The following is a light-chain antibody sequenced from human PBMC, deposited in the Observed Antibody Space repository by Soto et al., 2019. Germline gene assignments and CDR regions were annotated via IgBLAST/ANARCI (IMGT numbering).Light chain of an antibody. V-gene: IGKV1-39*01. CDR1: QSIDTN. J-gene: IGKJ2*01. Sequence: DIQMTPSPSSLSASVGDRVTITCRASQSIDTNLNWYQQKPGEAPKLLIYVASNLQSGVPSRFSGSESGTDFTLTISSLQPDDFATYYCQQSYSIPYTFGQGTKLEI. CDR2: VAS. CDR3: QQSYSIPYT.